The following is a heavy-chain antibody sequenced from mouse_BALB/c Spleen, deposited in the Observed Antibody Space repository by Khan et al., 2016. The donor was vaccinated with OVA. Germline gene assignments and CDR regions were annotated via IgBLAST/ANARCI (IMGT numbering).Heavy chain of an antibody. J-gene: IGHJ2*01. V-gene: IGHV1-77*01. Sequence: QVQLQQSGPELVKPGASVKMSCKASGYIFTDYVINWVKQRTGQGLEWIGEIYPGSGSTYYHEKFKGKATLTADKSSNTAYMQLSSLTSEDSTVYFCARSGYGSLAYWDQGTTLTVSS. CDR3: ARSGYGSLAY. CDR1: GYIFTDYV. D-gene: IGHD1-1*01. CDR2: IYPGSGST.